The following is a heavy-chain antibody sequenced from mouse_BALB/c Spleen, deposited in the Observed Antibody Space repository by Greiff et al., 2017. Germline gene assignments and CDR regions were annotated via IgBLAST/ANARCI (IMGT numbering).Heavy chain of an antibody. CDR3: ARGEKVFDY. CDR1: GFTFSSYA. J-gene: IGHJ2*01. Sequence: EVKLMESGGGLVKPGGSLKLSCAASGFTFSSYAMSWVRQTPEKRLEWVASISSGGSTYYPDSVKGRFTISRDNARNILYLQMSSLRSEDTAMYYCARGEKVFDYWGQGTTLTVSS. V-gene: IGHV5-6-5*01. CDR2: ISSGGST.